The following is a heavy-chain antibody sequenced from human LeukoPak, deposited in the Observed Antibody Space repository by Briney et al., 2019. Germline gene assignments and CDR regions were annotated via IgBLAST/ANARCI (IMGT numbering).Heavy chain of an antibody. J-gene: IGHJ4*02. Sequence: PSEPLSLTCTVSGGSISSYYWSWIRQPAGKGLEWIGRIYSSGYTNDNPFLKSRITMSVDMSKNQFSLRLNSVTAADTAVYYCARGEHSVDSWGQGMLVTVSS. CDR1: GGSISSYY. CDR2: IYSSGYT. CDR3: ARGEHSVDS. D-gene: IGHD1/OR15-1a*01. V-gene: IGHV4-4*07.